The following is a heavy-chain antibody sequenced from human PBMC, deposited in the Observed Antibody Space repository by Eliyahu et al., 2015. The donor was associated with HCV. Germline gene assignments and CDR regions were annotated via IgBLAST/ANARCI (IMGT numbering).Heavy chain of an antibody. CDR3: ARGSNYVFGYWFDP. J-gene: IGHJ5*02. CDR1: GFPFXDYY. D-gene: IGHD4-11*01. V-gene: IGHV3-11*01. CDR2: ISSSGSTI. Sequence: QVQLVESGGGLVKPGGSLGLSCAAXGFPFXDYYMSWIRQAPGKGLEWVSYISSSGSTIYYANSVKGRFTISRDNAKNSLYLQMNSLRAEDTAVYYCARGSNYVFGYWFDPWGQGTLVTVSS.